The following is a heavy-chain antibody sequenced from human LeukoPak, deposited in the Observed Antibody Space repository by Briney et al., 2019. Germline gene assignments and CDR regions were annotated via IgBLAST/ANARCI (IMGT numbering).Heavy chain of an antibody. J-gene: IGHJ4*02. CDR3: ARGPFYSSLDY. Sequence: SETLSLTCTVSGGSISSYYWSWIRQPPGKGLEWIGEINHSGSTNYNPSLKSRVTISVDTSKNQFSLKLSSVTAADTAVYYCARGPFYSSLDYWGQGTLVTVSS. CDR2: INHSGST. D-gene: IGHD2/OR15-2a*01. V-gene: IGHV4-34*01. CDR1: GGSISSYY.